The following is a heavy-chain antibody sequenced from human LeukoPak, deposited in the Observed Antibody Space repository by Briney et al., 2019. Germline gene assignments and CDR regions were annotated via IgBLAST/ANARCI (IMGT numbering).Heavy chain of an antibody. CDR3: TTLWFGELLP. V-gene: IGHV3-73*01. J-gene: IGHJ5*02. CDR1: GFTFSGSA. D-gene: IGHD3-10*01. CDR2: IRSKAHSYAT. Sequence: GGSLRLSCTVSGFTFSGSAMHWVRQASGKGLEWVGRIRSKAHSYATGYAASVKGRFTISRDDSQNTAYLQMNSLKTEDTAVYYCTTLWFGELLPWGQGTLVTVSS.